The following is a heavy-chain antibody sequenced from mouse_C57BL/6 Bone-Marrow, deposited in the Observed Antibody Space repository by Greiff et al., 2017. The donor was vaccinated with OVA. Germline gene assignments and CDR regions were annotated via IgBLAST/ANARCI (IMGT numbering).Heavy chain of an antibody. Sequence: QVQLQQPGAELVMPGASVKLSCKASGYTFTSYWMHWVKQRPGQGLEWIGELDPSDSYTNYNQKFKGKSTLTVDKSSSTAYMQLSSLTSEDSAVYYCARERSFYYGSSYWYFDVWGTGTTVTVSS. CDR3: ARERSFYYGSSYWYFDV. CDR1: GYTFTSYW. V-gene: IGHV1-69*01. CDR2: LDPSDSYT. J-gene: IGHJ1*03. D-gene: IGHD1-1*01.